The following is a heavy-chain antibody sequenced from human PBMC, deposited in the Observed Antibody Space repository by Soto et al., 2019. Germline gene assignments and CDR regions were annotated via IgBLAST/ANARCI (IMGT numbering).Heavy chain of an antibody. Sequence: GESLKISCAASGSSFPKYPMHWVRQTPDKGLEWVAVISHDGVTKNSADSVKGRFSISRDNSRNTLYLEMNSLGTEDTAMYYCVRGGYSSSWERLDPWGQGTLVTVSS. CDR1: GSSFPKYP. D-gene: IGHD4-4*01. CDR2: ISHDGVTK. CDR3: VRGGYSSSWERLDP. V-gene: IGHV3-30-3*01. J-gene: IGHJ5*02.